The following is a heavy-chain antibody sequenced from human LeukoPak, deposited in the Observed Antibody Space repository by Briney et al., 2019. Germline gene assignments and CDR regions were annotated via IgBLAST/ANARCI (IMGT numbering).Heavy chain of an antibody. CDR3: VISVRGYGGCGGC. CDR2: ISGPSSDT. D-gene: IGHD5-12*01. CDR1: GFTFSDYY. J-gene: IGHJ4*02. Sequence: KSGGSLRLSCAAFGFTFSDYYMSWIRQAPGKGPEWVSYISGPSSDTNYADSVRGRFTISRDNAKNSLYLQMNSLRAEDTAVYYCVISVRGYGGCGGCWGQGTLVTVSS. V-gene: IGHV3-11*03.